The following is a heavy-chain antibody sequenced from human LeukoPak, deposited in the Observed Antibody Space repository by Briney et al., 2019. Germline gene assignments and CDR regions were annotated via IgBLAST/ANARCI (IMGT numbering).Heavy chain of an antibody. CDR1: GFAVSSKY. V-gene: IGHV3-66*01. Sequence: PGGSLRLSCAASGFAVSSKYMSWVRQAPGKGLEWVSVIYSGGSTYYADSVKGRFTISRDTSKNTLYLQMNSLRVEDTAVYYCVRSYSGGNSLDYWGQGTLVTVSS. J-gene: IGHJ4*02. CDR3: VRSYSGGNSLDY. D-gene: IGHD4-23*01. CDR2: IYSGGST.